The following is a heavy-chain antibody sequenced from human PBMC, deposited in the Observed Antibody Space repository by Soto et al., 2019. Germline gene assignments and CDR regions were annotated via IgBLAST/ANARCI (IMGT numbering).Heavy chain of an antibody. CDR3: ARSLPYDFWTGYPNWFDP. CDR1: GFTFSDYY. D-gene: IGHD3-3*01. J-gene: IGHJ5*02. V-gene: IGHV3-11*01. Sequence: GGSLRLSCAASGFTFSDYYMSWIRQAPGKGLEWVSYISDSGTARSYADSVKGRFTISRDNSKTKNSLYLQMSSLRAEDTAVYYCARSLPYDFWTGYPNWFDPWGQGTLVTVSS. CDR2: ISDSGTAR.